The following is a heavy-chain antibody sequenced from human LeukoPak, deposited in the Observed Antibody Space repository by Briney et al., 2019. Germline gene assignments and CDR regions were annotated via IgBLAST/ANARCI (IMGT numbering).Heavy chain of an antibody. CDR2: IIPIFGTA. CDR1: GGTFISYA. Sequence: SVKVSCKASGGTFISYAISWVRQAPGQGLEWMGRIIPIFGTANYAQKLQGRVTITTDESTSTAYMELSSLRSEDTAVYYCAREGRVGARVVDYWGQGTLVTVSS. J-gene: IGHJ4*02. V-gene: IGHV1-69*05. CDR3: AREGRVGARVVDY. D-gene: IGHD1-26*01.